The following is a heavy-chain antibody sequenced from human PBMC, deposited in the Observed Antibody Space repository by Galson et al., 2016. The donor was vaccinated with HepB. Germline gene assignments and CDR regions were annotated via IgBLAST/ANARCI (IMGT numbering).Heavy chain of an antibody. V-gene: IGHV3-15*01. CDR1: GFPFTTSA. J-gene: IGHJ4*02. Sequence: SLRLSCAASGFPFTTSALNWVRQAPGKGLEWVGRIKSKTDGGSIEYAAVVKGRFTISRDDSKNTLYLHMTSLRTDDTAMYYCITPTTGEWGQGTLVTVS. D-gene: IGHD3-16*01. CDR2: IKSKTDGGSI. CDR3: ITPTTGE.